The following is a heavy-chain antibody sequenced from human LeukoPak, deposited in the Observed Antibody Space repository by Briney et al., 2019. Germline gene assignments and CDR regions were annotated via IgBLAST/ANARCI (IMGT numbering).Heavy chain of an antibody. V-gene: IGHV4-59*01. CDR2: IYYSGST. D-gene: IGHD1-26*01. Sequence: SETLSLTCTVSGGSISSYYWSWIRQPPGKGLEWIGYIYYSGSTNYNPSLKSRVTISVDTSKNQFSLKLTSVTAADTAVYYCAREGVAGGSYFNYWGQGTLVTVSS. J-gene: IGHJ4*02. CDR3: AREGVAGGSYFNY. CDR1: GGSISSYY.